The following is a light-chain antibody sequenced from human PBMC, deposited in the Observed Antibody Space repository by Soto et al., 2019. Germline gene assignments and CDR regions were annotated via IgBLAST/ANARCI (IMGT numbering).Light chain of an antibody. CDR2: DVD. CDR3: SSFSYSSTPNYV. CDR1: SSDVGGYNY. Sequence: QSALTQPASVSGSPGQSITISCTGTSSDVGGYNYVSWYQQHPGKAPKLIIYDVDNRPSGISSRFSGSKSGNTASLTISGLQAEDEADYYCSSFSYSSTPNYVFGTGTKVTVL. V-gene: IGLV2-14*01. J-gene: IGLJ1*01.